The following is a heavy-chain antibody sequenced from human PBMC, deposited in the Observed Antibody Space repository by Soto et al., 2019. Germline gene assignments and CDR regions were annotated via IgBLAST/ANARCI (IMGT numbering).Heavy chain of an antibody. J-gene: IGHJ4*02. CDR2: MNPNSGNT. D-gene: IGHD3-16*02. CDR1: GYTFTSYD. Sequence: QVQLVQSGAEVKKPGASVKVSCKASGYTFTSYDINWVRQATGQGLEWMGWMNPNSGNTGYAQKFQGRVTMTSNTTIGTGIMERSSLRSENTAVYDCARAHRGGYRYGVKYWGQGTLVTVSS. CDR3: ARAHRGGYRYGVKY. V-gene: IGHV1-8*01.